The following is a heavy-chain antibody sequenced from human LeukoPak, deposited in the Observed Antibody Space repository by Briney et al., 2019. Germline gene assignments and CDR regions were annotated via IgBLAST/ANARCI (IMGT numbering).Heavy chain of an antibody. CDR3: ATKQWLAPPPDS. V-gene: IGHV3-74*01. Sequence: GGSLNLSCAPSELTFTNYWMFWFRQAPGKGLESVSRINTDGTVTTYADSVKGRFTVSRDNADNTMFLQMNSVRDEDTAVYYCATKQWLAPPPDSWGQGTPVTVSS. J-gene: IGHJ4*02. D-gene: IGHD6-19*01. CDR2: INTDGTVT. CDR1: ELTFTNYW.